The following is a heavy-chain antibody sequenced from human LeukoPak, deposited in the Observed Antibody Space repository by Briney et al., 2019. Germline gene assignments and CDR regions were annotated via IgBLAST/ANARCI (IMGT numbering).Heavy chain of an antibody. CDR1: GGTFTNYA. V-gene: IGHV1-3*01. J-gene: IGHJ4*02. D-gene: IGHD5-12*01. CDR3: ARVRGYSGYQPWPHY. Sequence: ASVKVSCKASGGTFTNYAIGWVRQAPGQRLEWMGWINAGNGNTKYSQKFQGRVTITRDTSASTAYMELSSLRSEDTAVYYCARVRGYSGYQPWPHYWGQGTLVTVSS. CDR2: INAGNGNT.